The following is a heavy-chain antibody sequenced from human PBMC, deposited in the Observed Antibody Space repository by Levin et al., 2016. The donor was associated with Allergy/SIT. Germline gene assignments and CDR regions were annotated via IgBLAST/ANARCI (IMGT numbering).Heavy chain of an antibody. J-gene: IGHJ6*04. D-gene: IGHD2-2*01. CDR3: ARGWGGKPAAINV. V-gene: IGHV4-59*01. Sequence: WIRQPPGKGLEWIGDISYSGSTNYKPSLKSRVTISLDTSKNQFSLKLSSVTAADTAVYYCARGWGGKPAAINVWGKGTTVTVSS. CDR2: ISYSGST.